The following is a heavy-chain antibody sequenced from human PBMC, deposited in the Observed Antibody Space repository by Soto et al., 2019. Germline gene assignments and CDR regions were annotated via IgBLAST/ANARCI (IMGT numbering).Heavy chain of an antibody. Sequence: PSETLSLACTVSGISITSSYWNWFRQSPGKGLEWIDQISDRGDINYNPPLESRVAISTETSKNQVSLTLTAVNAADTAVYFCARGRHWFGPWGQGTLVTVSS. CDR2: ISDRGDI. CDR1: GISITSSY. CDR3: ARGRHWFGP. J-gene: IGHJ5*02. V-gene: IGHV4-59*08.